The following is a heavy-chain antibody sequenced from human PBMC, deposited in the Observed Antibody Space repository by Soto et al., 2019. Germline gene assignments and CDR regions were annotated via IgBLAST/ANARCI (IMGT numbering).Heavy chain of an antibody. J-gene: IGHJ4*02. CDR3: ARDVPRVGATAY. Sequence: QVQLVESGGGLVKPGGSLRLSCAASGFTFSDYYMSWIRQTPGKGLEWVSYISSNSNYTDYADSVKGRFTISRDNANNSLYLQMNTLRGEDTAVYFCARDVPRVGATAYWGQGALVTVSS. CDR2: ISSNSNYT. V-gene: IGHV3-11*06. CDR1: GFTFSDYY. D-gene: IGHD1-26*01.